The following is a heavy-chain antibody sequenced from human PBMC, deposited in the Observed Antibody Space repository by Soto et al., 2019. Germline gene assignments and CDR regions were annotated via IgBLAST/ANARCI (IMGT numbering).Heavy chain of an antibody. CDR1: GGSVSGGSYY. CDR3: ASDVGLGGGAG. V-gene: IGHV4-61*01. D-gene: IGHD3-16*01. CDR2: LYFSGRT. Sequence: QVQLQESGPGLVKPSETLSLTCTVSGGSVSGGSYYWNWIRQPPGKGLEWIGYLYFSGRTNYNPSLQSQVTLPITSSPNQSSTQLSPATAAATAVYYGASDVGLGGGAGWGKGTTVTVSS. J-gene: IGHJ6*04.